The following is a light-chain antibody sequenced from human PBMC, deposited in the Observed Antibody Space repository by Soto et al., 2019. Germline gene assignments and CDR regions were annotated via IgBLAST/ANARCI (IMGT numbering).Light chain of an antibody. CDR3: QQRSNWPPT. J-gene: IGKJ5*01. CDR2: DAS. Sequence: IILTLSPATLSLSPKERATLSFRASQSVSSYLAWYQQKPGQAPRLLIYDASNRATGIPARFSGSGSGTDFTLTISSLEPEDFAVYYCQQRSNWPPTFGQGTRLEIK. CDR1: QSVSSY. V-gene: IGKV3-11*01.